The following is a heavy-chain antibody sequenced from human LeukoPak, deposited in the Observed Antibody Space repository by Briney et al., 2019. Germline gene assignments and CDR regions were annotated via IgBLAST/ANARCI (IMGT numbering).Heavy chain of an antibody. CDR3: AKDRDIVVVVAATGAFDI. CDR2: ISGSGGST. J-gene: IGHJ3*02. Sequence: GGSLTLSCAASGFTFSSYAMSWLRPAPGKGLEWVSAISGSGGSTYYADSVKGPFTISRDNSKNTLYLQMNRLRAEDTGVYYCAKDRDIVVVVAATGAFDIWGEGTMVTVSS. CDR1: GFTFSSYA. D-gene: IGHD2-15*01. V-gene: IGHV3-23*01.